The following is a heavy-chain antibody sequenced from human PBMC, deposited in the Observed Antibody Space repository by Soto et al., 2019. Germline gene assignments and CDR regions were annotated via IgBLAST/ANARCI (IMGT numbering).Heavy chain of an antibody. V-gene: IGHV4-30-4*01. CDR3: ARDWLGAPHMDV. CDR1: GGSISSGDYY. D-gene: IGHD3-10*01. J-gene: IGHJ6*02. CDR2: IYYSGST. Sequence: SETLSLTCTVSGGSISSGDYYWSWIRQPPGKGLEWIGYIYYSGSTYYNPSLKSRVTISVDTSKNQFSLKLSSVTAADTAAYYCARDWLGAPHMDVWGQGTTVTVSS.